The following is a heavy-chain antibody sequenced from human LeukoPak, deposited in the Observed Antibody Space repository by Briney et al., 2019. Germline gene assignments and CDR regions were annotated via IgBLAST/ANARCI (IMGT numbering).Heavy chain of an antibody. Sequence: ASVKVSCKASGYTFTSCDINWVRQATGQGREWMGWMNPNSGNKGNAQKFQGRVTMTRNTSISTAYMELSILRSEDTAVYYCARRRYSSSWYVWFDPWGQGTLVTVAS. V-gene: IGHV1-8*01. CDR1: GYTFTSCD. J-gene: IGHJ5*02. CDR2: MNPNSGNK. CDR3: ARRRYSSSWYVWFDP. D-gene: IGHD6-13*01.